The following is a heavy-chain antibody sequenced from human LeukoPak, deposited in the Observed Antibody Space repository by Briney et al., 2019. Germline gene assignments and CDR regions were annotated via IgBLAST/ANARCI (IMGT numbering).Heavy chain of an antibody. V-gene: IGHV3-21*01. CDR1: GFTFSSYS. CDR3: ARDLQQLVPYYFDY. Sequence: GGSLRLSCAASGFTFSSYSMNWVRQAPGKGLEWVSSISSSSSYIYYADSVKGRFTISRDNAKNSLYLQMNSLRAEDTAVYYCARDLQQLVPYYFDYWGQGTLVTVPS. D-gene: IGHD6-13*01. J-gene: IGHJ4*02. CDR2: ISSSSSYI.